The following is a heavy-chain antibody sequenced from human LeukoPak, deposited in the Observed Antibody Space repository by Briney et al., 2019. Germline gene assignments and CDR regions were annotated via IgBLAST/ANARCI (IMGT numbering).Heavy chain of an antibody. V-gene: IGHV3-23*01. CDR3: AKDLYAATSVAGSPPFDY. J-gene: IGHJ4*02. Sequence: GGSLRLSCAASGFTFSSYAMSWVRQAPGKGLEWVSAISGSGGSTYYADSVKGRFTISRDNSKNTLYLQMNSLRAEDTALYYCAKDLYAATSVAGSPPFDYWGQGTLVTVSS. D-gene: IGHD6-19*01. CDR1: GFTFSSYA. CDR2: ISGSGGST.